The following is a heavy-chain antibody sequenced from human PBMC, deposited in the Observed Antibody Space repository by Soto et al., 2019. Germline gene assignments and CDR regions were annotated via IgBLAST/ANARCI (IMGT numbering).Heavy chain of an antibody. CDR2: IYYSGST. Sequence: SETLSLTCTVSGCSISSYYWSWIRQPPGKGLEWIGYIYYSGSTNYNPSLKSRVTISVDTSKNQFSLKLSSVTAAGTAVYYCARAARRFGELSGASLDVWGKGTTVTVSS. V-gene: IGHV4-59*01. CDR3: ARAARRFGELSGASLDV. CDR1: GCSISSYY. D-gene: IGHD3-10*01. J-gene: IGHJ6*04.